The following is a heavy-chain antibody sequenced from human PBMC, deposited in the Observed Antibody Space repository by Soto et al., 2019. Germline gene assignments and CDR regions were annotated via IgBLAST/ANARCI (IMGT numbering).Heavy chain of an antibody. V-gene: IGHV4-31*03. CDR3: ARVAFSYFGMDV. D-gene: IGHD3-3*02. CDR1: GGSISSGNHH. CDR2: IYHSGTA. J-gene: IGHJ6*02. Sequence: QVQLQESGPGLVKSSQTLSLTCTVSGGSISSGNHHWSWIRQHPGKGLEWIGYIYHSGTAYYNPSLKSRVIMSVDTSKNQFSLNLKSVTAADTATYYCARVAFSYFGMDVWGPGTTVTVSS.